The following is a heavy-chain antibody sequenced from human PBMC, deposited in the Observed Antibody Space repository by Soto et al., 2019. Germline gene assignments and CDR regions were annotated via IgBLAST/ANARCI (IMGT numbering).Heavy chain of an antibody. CDR2: MNGNGGT. CDR3: ARELQRGLDD. Sequence: QVQLVQSGAEVKKPGASVKVSCKTSGYTFTAYFVHWVRQAPGQGPEWMGWMNGNGGTTYAQKFQGRVTMTMDTSINTADMELRTVTSDDTAVYYCARELQRGLDDLGQGARVTGSS. V-gene: IGHV1-2*02. J-gene: IGHJ4*02. CDR1: GYTFTAYF. D-gene: IGHD3-10*01.